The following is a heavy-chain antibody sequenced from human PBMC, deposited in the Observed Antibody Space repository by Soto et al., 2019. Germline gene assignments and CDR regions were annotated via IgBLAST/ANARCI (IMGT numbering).Heavy chain of an antibody. J-gene: IGHJ4*02. CDR2: TYYRSKWYN. Sequence: QVQLQQSGPGLVKPSQTPSVTCGISGDSVSSNSAAWNWLRQSPSRGLEWLGRTYYRSKWYNAYAVSVESRSTINADPAKNHFSLQADFVTQEDTAVYFCASGEQHSGRIFDYWGQGTLVSVSS. D-gene: IGHD1-26*01. V-gene: IGHV6-1*01. CDR3: ASGEQHSGRIFDY. CDR1: GDSVSSNSAA.